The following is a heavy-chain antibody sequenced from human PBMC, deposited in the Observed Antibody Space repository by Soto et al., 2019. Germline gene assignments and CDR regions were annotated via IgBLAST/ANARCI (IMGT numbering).Heavy chain of an antibody. Sequence: QMQLVQSGAEVKKTGSSVTVSCKALGNTFTYRYLHWVRQAPGQALEWMGWITPFSGDVHYAQKSQERGTITRDRSINTAYMQMSSLRSEDTAMYFCAGGGAGSGPFTWELPDHWGQGTLVTVSS. CDR2: ITPFSGDV. CDR1: GNTFTYRY. CDR3: AGGGAGSGPFTWELPDH. V-gene: IGHV1-45*02. D-gene: IGHD1-26*01. J-gene: IGHJ4*02.